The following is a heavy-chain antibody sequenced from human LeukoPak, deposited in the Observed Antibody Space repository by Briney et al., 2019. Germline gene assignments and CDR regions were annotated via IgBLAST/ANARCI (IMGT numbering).Heavy chain of an antibody. CDR1: GGSISSYY. CDR3: ARVHSSSWYRRFGYWFDP. CDR2: IYYSGST. J-gene: IGHJ5*02. D-gene: IGHD6-13*01. V-gene: IGHV4-59*01. Sequence: KTSETLSLTCTVSGGSISSYYWSWIRQPPGKGLEWIGYIYYSGSTNYNPSLKSRVTISVDTSKNQFSLKLSSVTAADTAVYYCARVHSSSWYRRFGYWFDPWGQGTLVTVSS.